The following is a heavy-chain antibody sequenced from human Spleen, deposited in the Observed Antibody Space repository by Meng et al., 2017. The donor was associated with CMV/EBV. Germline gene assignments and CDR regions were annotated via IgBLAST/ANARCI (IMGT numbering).Heavy chain of an antibody. D-gene: IGHD3-22*01. Sequence: GSLRLSCTVSGASISTYYWSWIRQPPGKGLEWIGYVYYSGSTNYNPSLKSRVTMSVDTSKSQFSLKLNSVTAADTAVYFCAVTTGLFVDYWGQGTLVTVSS. V-gene: IGHV4-59*01. CDR2: VYYSGST. CDR1: GASISTYY. CDR3: AVTTGLFVDY. J-gene: IGHJ4*02.